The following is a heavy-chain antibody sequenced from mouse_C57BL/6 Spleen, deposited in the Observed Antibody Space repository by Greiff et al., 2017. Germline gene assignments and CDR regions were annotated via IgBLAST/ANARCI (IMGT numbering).Heavy chain of an antibody. V-gene: IGHV1-53*01. CDR2: INPSNGGT. Sequence: VQLQQSGTELVKPGASVKLSCKASGYTFTSYWMHWVKQRPGQGLEWIGNINPSNGGTNYNEKFKSKATLTVDKSSSTAYMQLSSLTSEDSAVYYCARLAGAHKGEGYCWGQGTTLTVSS. D-gene: IGHD3-3*01. CDR1: GYTFTSYW. CDR3: ARLAGAHKGEGYC. J-gene: IGHJ2*01.